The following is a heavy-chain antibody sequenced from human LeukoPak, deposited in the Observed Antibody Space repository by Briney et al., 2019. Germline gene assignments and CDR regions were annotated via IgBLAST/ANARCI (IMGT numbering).Heavy chain of an antibody. D-gene: IGHD6-13*01. Sequence: GGSLRLSCAASGFSFSIHGMGWVRRAPGKGLEWAAVISYDGSNKYYADSVKGRFTISRDNSKNTLYVQMNSLRAEDTAVYYCARDGGWQELVYYFDYWGQGTLVTVSS. J-gene: IGHJ4*02. CDR2: ISYDGSNK. CDR1: GFSFSIHG. CDR3: ARDGGWQELVYYFDY. V-gene: IGHV3-30*03.